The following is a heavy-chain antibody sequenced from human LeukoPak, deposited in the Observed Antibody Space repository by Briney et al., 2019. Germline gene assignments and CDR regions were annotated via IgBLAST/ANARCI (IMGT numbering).Heavy chain of an antibody. CDR1: GGSISSYY. J-gene: IGHJ4*02. D-gene: IGHD2-2*01. Sequence: SETLSLTCTVSGGSISSYYWSWIRQPAGKGLEWIGRIYSSGSTNYNPSLKSRVTLSVDTSKNQFSLKPRSVNAADTAVYYCARDCFSSTCYDYWGQGTLVTVSS. CDR2: IYSSGST. CDR3: ARDCFSSTCYDY. V-gene: IGHV4-4*07.